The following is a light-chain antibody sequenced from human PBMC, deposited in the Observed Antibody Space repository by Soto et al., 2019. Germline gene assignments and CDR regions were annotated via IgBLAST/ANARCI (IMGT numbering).Light chain of an antibody. CDR3: CSYAGSYTFEVV. Sequence: QSALTQPRSVSGSPGQSLTISCTGTSSDVGAYNYVSWYQQHPGKAPKLIIFDVSKRPSGVPDRFSGSKSGNTASLTISGLQAEDEADYYCCSYAGSYTFEVVFGGGTKLTVL. V-gene: IGLV2-11*01. CDR1: SSDVGAYNY. J-gene: IGLJ2*01. CDR2: DVS.